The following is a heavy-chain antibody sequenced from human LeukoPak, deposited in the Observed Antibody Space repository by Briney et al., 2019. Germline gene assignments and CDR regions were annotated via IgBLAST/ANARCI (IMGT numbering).Heavy chain of an antibody. V-gene: IGHV4-39*01. J-gene: IGHJ4*02. D-gene: IGHD2-2*01. CDR2: IYYSGST. CDR3: ASSGSTSGLGFDY. Sequence: SETLSLTCTVSGDSTSSDRYYGGWVRQPPGKGLEWIGNIYYSGSTYNNPSLKSRVTMSVDTSKNQFSLKLSSVTAADTAVYYCASSGSTSGLGFDYWGQGTLVTVSS. CDR1: GDSTSSDRYY.